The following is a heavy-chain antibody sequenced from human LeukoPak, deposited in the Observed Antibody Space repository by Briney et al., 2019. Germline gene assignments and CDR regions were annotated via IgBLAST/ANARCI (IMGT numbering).Heavy chain of an antibody. CDR1: GFTVSSNY. V-gene: IGHV3-66*01. Sequence: TGGSLRLSCAASGFTVSSNYMSWVRQAPGKGLEWVSVIYSGGSTYYADSVKGRFTISRDNSENTLYLQMNSLRAEDTAVYYCARDFNGYSYDFKYYYYGMDVWGQGTTVTVSS. CDR2: IYSGGST. CDR3: ARDFNGYSYDFKYYYYGMDV. D-gene: IGHD5-18*01. J-gene: IGHJ6*02.